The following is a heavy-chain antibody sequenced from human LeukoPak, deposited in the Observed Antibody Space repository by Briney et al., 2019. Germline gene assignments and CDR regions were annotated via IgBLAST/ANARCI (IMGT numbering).Heavy chain of an antibody. CDR2: IIPIFGTA. CDR1: GGTFSSYA. Sequence: SVKVSCKASGGTFSSYAISWVRQAPGQGLEWMGRIIPIFGTANYAQKFQGRVTITTDEPTSTAYMELSSLRSEDTAVYYCAICSGGSCFPFDYWGQGTLVTVSS. CDR3: AICSGGSCFPFDY. V-gene: IGHV1-69*05. J-gene: IGHJ4*02. D-gene: IGHD2-15*01.